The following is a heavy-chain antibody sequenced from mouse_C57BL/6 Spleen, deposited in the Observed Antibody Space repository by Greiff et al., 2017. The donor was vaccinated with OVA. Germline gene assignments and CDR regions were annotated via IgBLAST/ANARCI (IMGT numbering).Heavy chain of an antibody. D-gene: IGHD4-1*01. CDR1: GYTFTDYE. V-gene: IGHV1-15*01. CDR3: TRSGTGALYFDV. Sequence: QVQLKQSGAELVRPGASVTLSCKASGYTFTDYEMHWVKQTPVHGLEWIGAIDPETGGTAYNQKFKGKAILTADKSSSTAYMELRSLTSEDSAVYYCTRSGTGALYFDVWGTGTTVTVSS. J-gene: IGHJ1*03. CDR2: IDPETGGT.